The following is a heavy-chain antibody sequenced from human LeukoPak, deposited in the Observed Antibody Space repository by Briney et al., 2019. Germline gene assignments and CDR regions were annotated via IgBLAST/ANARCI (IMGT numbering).Heavy chain of an antibody. CDR2: ISYDGSNK. CDR3: AKVQGELPSPDY. CDR1: GFTFSSYA. J-gene: IGHJ4*02. Sequence: PGGSLRLSCAASGFTFSSYAMHWVRQAPGKGLEWVAVISYDGSNKYYADSVKGRFTISRDNSKNTLYLQMNSLRAEDTAVYYCAKVQGELPSPDYWGQGTLVTVSS. V-gene: IGHV3-30-3*01. D-gene: IGHD1-26*01.